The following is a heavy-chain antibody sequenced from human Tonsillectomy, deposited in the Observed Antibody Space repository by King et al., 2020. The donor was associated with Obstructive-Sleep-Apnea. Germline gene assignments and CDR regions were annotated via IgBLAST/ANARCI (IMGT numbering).Heavy chain of an antibody. CDR3: ATYSSNSI. CDR2: INPNSGDT. D-gene: IGHD6-13*01. Sequence: VQLVESGAEVKQPGASVKVSCKASGYTFIGYYIHWVRQAPEQGLEWMGLINPNSGDTNYAQQFQGRVTMTRDTSISTAYMELSGLRSDGTAVYYCATYSSNSIWGQGALVTVSS. J-gene: IGHJ4*02. V-gene: IGHV1-2*02. CDR1: GYTFIGYY.